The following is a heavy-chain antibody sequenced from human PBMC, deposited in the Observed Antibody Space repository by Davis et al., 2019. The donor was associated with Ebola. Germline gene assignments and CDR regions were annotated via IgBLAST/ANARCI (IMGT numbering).Heavy chain of an antibody. V-gene: IGHV3-30-3*01. CDR2: ISYDGSNK. CDR1: GFTFSRYA. J-gene: IGHJ6*02. D-gene: IGHD6-19*01. CDR3: AKDRSIAVAGRYIYGMDV. Sequence: GESLKISCAASGFTFSRYAMHWVRQAPGKGLEWVAVISYDGSNKYYADSVKGRFTISRDNSKNTLYLQMNSLRAEDTAVYYCAKDRSIAVAGRYIYGMDVWGQGTTVTVSS.